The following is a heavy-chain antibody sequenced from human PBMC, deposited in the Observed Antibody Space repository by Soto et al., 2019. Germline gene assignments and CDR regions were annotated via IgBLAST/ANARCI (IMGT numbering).Heavy chain of an antibody. J-gene: IGHJ6*02. CDR1: GFTFSSYA. D-gene: IGHD6-13*01. CDR2: ISGSGGST. Sequence: EVQLLESGGGLVQPGGSLRLSCAASGFTFSSYAMSWVRQAPGKGLEWVSAISGSGGSTYYADSVKGRFTISGDNSKNTLYLQMNSLRAEDTAVYYCAKDRWYSSSWYLSTHKYYYYYGMDVWGQGTTVTVSS. V-gene: IGHV3-23*01. CDR3: AKDRWYSSSWYLSTHKYYYYYGMDV.